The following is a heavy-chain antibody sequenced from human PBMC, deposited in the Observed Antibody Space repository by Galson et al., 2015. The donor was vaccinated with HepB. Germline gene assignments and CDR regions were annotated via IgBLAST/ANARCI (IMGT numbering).Heavy chain of an antibody. D-gene: IGHD6-19*01. V-gene: IGHV3-23*01. CDR2: ISGSGGST. J-gene: IGHJ4*02. Sequence: SLRLSCAASGFTFSSYAMSWVRQAPGKGLEWVSAISGSGGSTYYADSVKGRFTISRDNSKNTLYLQMNSLRAEDTAVYYCAKALLSLWLILVYWGQGTLVTVSP. CDR1: GFTFSSYA. CDR3: AKALLSLWLILVY.